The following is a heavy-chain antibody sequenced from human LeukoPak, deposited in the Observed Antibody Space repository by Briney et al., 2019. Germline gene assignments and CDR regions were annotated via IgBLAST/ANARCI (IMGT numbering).Heavy chain of an antibody. J-gene: IGHJ6*02. CDR2: ISGTGSRI. CDR3: AKDLDDILSGYWGMDV. V-gene: IGHV3-23*01. CDR1: GFTFDNYA. D-gene: IGHD3-9*01. Sequence: GGSLRLSCAASGFTFDNYAMNWVRQAPGKGLEWVSTISGTGSRIYYADSVKGRFIISRDDSKNTFYLQMNSLRAEDTALYHCAKDLDDILSGYWGMDVWGQGTTVTVSS.